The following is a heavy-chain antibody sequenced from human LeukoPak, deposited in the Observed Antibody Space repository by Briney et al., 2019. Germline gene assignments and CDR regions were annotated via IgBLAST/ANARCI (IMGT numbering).Heavy chain of an antibody. CDR1: GGTFSSYA. Sequence: SVKVSCKASGGTFSSYAISWVRQAPGQGLEWMGRIIPILGIANYAQKFQGRVTITADKSTSTAYMELSSLRSEDTAVYFCARDLTTTIITGYYYYGMDVWGQGTTVTVSS. CDR2: IIPILGIA. V-gene: IGHV1-69*04. CDR3: ARDLTTTIITGYYYYGMDV. J-gene: IGHJ6*02. D-gene: IGHD3-9*01.